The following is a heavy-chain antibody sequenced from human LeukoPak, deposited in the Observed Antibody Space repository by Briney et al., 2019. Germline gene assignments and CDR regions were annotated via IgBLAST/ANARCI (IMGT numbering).Heavy chain of an antibody. Sequence: QAGGSLRLSCAISGFIFNTYGMNWVRQTPGKGLEWVSTFSGGDGQTFYADFVKGRFTISRDNSKNTLYLQMNSLRAEDTAVYYCAKPRNYLDAFDIWGQGTMVTVSS. J-gene: IGHJ3*02. CDR1: GFIFNTYG. V-gene: IGHV3-23*01. CDR2: FSGGDGQT. CDR3: AKPRNYLDAFDI. D-gene: IGHD1-7*01.